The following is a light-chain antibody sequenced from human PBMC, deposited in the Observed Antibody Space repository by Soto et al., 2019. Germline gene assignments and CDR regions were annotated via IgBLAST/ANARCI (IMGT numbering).Light chain of an antibody. Sequence: VLTPSPGTLSFSQKERASLSCRASQFLISYLAWYQQIPGQPHKLPIYDSTIRAAGIPARFSGSRSGTVFTLTLEGVEPEDCALHNCHQLINFGQGTRLEIK. CDR2: DST. CDR3: HQLIN. CDR1: QFLISY. V-gene: IGKV3-11*01. J-gene: IGKJ5*01.